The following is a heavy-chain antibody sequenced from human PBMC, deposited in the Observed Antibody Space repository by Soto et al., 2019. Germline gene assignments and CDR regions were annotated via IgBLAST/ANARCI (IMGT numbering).Heavy chain of an antibody. CDR3: AREVEMATISSAVDV. CDR1: GYTFTSYY. Sequence: QVQLVQSGAEVKKPGASVKVSCKASGYTFTSYYMHWVRQAPGQGLEWMGIINPSGGRTSYAQKFQGRVTMNRDTHTSTVYMEMSSLRSEDTAVYYCAREVEMATISSAVDVCGKGTTVTVSS. D-gene: IGHD5-12*01. V-gene: IGHV1-46*03. J-gene: IGHJ6*04. CDR2: INPSGGRT.